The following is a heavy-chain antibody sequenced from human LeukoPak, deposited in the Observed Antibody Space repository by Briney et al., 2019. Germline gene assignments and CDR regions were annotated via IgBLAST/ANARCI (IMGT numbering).Heavy chain of an antibody. D-gene: IGHD2-2*01. CDR3: ARDFRDIVVVPAAPPRYYYYYYMDV. CDR1: GGSISSYY. J-gene: IGHJ6*03. Sequence: TLSLTCTVSGGSISSYYWSWIRQPPGKGLEWIGYIYYSGSTYYNPSLKSRVTISVDTSKNQFSLKLSSVTAADTAVYYCARDFRDIVVVPAAPPRYYYYYYMDVWGKGTTVTVSS. V-gene: IGHV4-30-4*08. CDR2: IYYSGST.